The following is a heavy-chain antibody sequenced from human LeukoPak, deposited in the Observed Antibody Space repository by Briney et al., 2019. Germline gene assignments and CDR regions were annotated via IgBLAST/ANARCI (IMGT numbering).Heavy chain of an antibody. CDR3: ARLMYYPPNGRAFDI. Sequence: SETLSLTCTVSGGSISTDTHYWGWFRQSPGKGLEWIGSVYYSGSTFHNSSLKSRVIISVDTSKNQFSLRLSSVSAADTAVYYCARLMYYPPNGRAFDIWGQGTIVTVSS. J-gene: IGHJ3*02. V-gene: IGHV4-39*01. CDR2: VYYSGST. D-gene: IGHD3-10*01. CDR1: GGSISTDTHY.